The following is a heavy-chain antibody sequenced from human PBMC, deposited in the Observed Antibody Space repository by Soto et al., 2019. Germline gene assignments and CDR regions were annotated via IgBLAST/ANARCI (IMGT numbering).Heavy chain of an antibody. CDR1: GFTFSTYG. V-gene: IGHV3-33*01. J-gene: IGHJ4*02. CDR2: IWYDGSYK. Sequence: QVQLVESGGGVVQPGGSLRLSCAASGFTFSTYGIHWVRQAPGKGLEWVAVIWYDGSYKYHADSVKGRFTISRDNSKNTLYLQRNSLRAGDTAVYYCARAVGPFDYWGQGTLVTVSS. D-gene: IGHD1-26*01. CDR3: ARAVGPFDY.